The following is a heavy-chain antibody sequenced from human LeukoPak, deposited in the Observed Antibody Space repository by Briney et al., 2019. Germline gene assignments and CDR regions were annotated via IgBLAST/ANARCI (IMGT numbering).Heavy chain of an antibody. Sequence: GRSLRLSCAASAFTFSDYSMNWVRQAPGKGLEWISYISGRSSTIYYADSVRGRFTIDRDNAKNSMYLQMNSLRAEDTAVYYCARDRLTSGSYFFDYWGQGTLVTVSS. CDR3: ARDRLTSGSYFFDY. V-gene: IGHV3-48*01. J-gene: IGHJ4*02. CDR1: AFTFSDYS. CDR2: ISGRSSTI. D-gene: IGHD1-26*01.